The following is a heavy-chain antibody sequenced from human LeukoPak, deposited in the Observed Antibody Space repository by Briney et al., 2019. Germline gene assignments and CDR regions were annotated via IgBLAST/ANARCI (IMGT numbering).Heavy chain of an antibody. D-gene: IGHD2-2*01. CDR1: GYTFPNYG. J-gene: IGHJ6*03. V-gene: IGHV1-18*01. Sequence: ASVKVSCKASGYTFPNYGFTWVRQAPGQGLEWMGWISSYNGNTQYAQNFQGRLTLTTDTSTNTAYMDLRSLRSNDTAVYYCATPAKGAYFYYYTDVWGAGTTVTVSS. CDR2: ISSYNGNT. CDR3: ATPAKGAYFYYYTDV.